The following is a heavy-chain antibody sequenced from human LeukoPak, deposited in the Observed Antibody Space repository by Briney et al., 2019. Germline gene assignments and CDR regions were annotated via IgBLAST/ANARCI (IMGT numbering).Heavy chain of an antibody. V-gene: IGHV4-34*01. D-gene: IGHD2-2*02. Sequence: SETLSLTCAVYGGSFSGYYWSWIRQPPGKGLEWIGEINHSGSTNYNPSPKSRVTISVDTSKNQFSLKLSSVTAADTAVYYCARGETLPAAISDYYYYGMDVWGQGTTVTVSS. CDR3: ARGETLPAAISDYYYYGMDV. CDR1: GGSFSGYY. J-gene: IGHJ6*02. CDR2: INHSGST.